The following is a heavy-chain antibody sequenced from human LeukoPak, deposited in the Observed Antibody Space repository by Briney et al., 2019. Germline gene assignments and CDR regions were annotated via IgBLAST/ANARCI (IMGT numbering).Heavy chain of an antibody. CDR1: GYRFTNYW. D-gene: IGHD3/OR15-3a*01. CDR3: ARLGGFGLVTSPLVAHDY. CDR2: IYSADSDI. J-gene: IGHJ4*02. Sequence: GESLKISCKGSGYRFTNYWIGWVRQMPGKGLEWMGIIYSADSDIRYSPSFQGQVTISADKSISTAYLQWSSLKASDTAMYYCARLGGFGLVTSPLVAHDYWGQGTLVTVSS. V-gene: IGHV5-51*01.